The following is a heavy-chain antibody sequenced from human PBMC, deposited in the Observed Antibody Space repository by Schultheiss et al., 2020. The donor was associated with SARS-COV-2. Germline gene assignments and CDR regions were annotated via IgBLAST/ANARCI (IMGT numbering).Heavy chain of an antibody. CDR3: AKALIAVAGTGYDY. V-gene: IGHV3-23*01. Sequence: GGSLRLSCTASGFTFSSYAMSWVRQAPGKGLEWVSAISGSGGSTYYADSVKGRFTISRDNSKNTLYLQMNSLRAEDTAVYYCAKALIAVAGTGYDYWGQGTLVTVSS. CDR2: ISGSGGST. J-gene: IGHJ4*02. D-gene: IGHD6-19*01. CDR1: GFTFSSYA.